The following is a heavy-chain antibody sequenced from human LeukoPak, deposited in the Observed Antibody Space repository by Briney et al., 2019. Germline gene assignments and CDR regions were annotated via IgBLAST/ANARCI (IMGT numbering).Heavy chain of an antibody. CDR2: IYYSGST. Sequence: PSETLSLTCTVSGGSISSYYWSWIRQPPGMGLEWIGYIYYSGSTNYNPSLKSRVTISVDTSKNQFSLKLSSVTAADTAVYYCARARVGATNAFDTWGQGTMVTVSS. V-gene: IGHV4-59*01. J-gene: IGHJ3*02. D-gene: IGHD1-26*01. CDR1: GGSISSYY. CDR3: ARARVGATNAFDT.